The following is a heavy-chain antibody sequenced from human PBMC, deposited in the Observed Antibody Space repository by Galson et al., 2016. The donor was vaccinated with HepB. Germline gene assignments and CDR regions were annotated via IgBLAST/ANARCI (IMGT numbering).Heavy chain of an antibody. J-gene: IGHJ4*02. CDR3: AQRRVELWPYNL. V-gene: IGHV2-5*02. Sequence: PALVKPTQTLTLTCTVSGFSVSDSGLGVGWIRQPPGKALEWLAVIYWDDDKRYNPSLRDRLAITKDTSKNQVVLTMANMDPVDTGTYYSAQRRVELWPYNLWGQGTLVAVSS. CDR2: IYWDDDK. CDR1: GFSVSDSGLG. D-gene: IGHD5-24*01.